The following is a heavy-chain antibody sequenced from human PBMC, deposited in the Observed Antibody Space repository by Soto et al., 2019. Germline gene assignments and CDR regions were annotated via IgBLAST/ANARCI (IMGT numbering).Heavy chain of an antibody. V-gene: IGHV1-58*01. CDR2: IVVGSGNT. CDR3: AAGTSIAVAGSDDAFDI. J-gene: IGHJ3*02. Sequence: PEDVTCKASRFTFTSSAVQWVRHASKQRLELIGWIVVGSGNTNYAQKFQERVTITRDMSTSTAYMELSSLRSEDTAVYYCAAGTSIAVAGSDDAFDIWGQGIMVTVSS. D-gene: IGHD6-19*01. CDR1: RFTFTSSA.